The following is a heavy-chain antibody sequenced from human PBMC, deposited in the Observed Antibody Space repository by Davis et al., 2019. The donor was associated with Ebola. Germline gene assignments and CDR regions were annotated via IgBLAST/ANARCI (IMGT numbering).Heavy chain of an antibody. J-gene: IGHJ4*02. V-gene: IGHV1-3*01. CDR3: ASARDLAVAGMRSGFDY. CDR2: INAGNGNT. D-gene: IGHD6-19*01. CDR1: GYTFTSYA. Sequence: ASVNVSCKASGYTFTSYAMHWVRQAPGQRLEWMGWINAGNGNTKYSQKFQGRVTITRDTSASTAYMELSSLRSDDTAVYYCASARDLAVAGMRSGFDYWGQGALVTVSS.